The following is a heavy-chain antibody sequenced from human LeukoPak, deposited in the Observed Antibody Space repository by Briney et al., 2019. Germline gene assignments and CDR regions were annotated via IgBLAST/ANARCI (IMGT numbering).Heavy chain of an antibody. J-gene: IGHJ3*02. CDR3: ARDIKQLRAFDI. D-gene: IGHD6-6*01. CDR2: NIPIFGTA. CDR1: GGTFSSYA. Sequence: GSSVKVSCKASGGTFSSYAISWVRQAPGQGLEWMGGNIPIFGTANYAQKFQGRVTITTDESTSTAYMELSSLRSEDTAVYYCARDIKQLRAFDIWGQGTMGTVSS. V-gene: IGHV1-69*05.